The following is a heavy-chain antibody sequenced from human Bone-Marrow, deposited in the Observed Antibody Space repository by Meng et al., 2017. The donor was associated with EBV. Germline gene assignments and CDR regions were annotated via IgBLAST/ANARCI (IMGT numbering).Heavy chain of an antibody. J-gene: IGHJ5*02. Sequence: QAQSPGVVPRPGTPSGTLSLTCAASWGSISSSNWWSWVRQPPGKGLEWIGEIYHSGSTNYNPSLKSRVTISIDKSKNQFSLKLNSVTAADTAMYYCARGNVVVVVAAHNWFDPWGQGTLVTVSS. D-gene: IGHD2-15*01. CDR2: IYHSGST. V-gene: IGHV4-4*02. CDR1: WGSISSSNW. CDR3: ARGNVVVVVAAHNWFDP.